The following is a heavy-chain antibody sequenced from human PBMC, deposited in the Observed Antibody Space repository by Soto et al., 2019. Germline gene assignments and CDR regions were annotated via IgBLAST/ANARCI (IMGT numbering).Heavy chain of an antibody. D-gene: IGHD3-22*01. J-gene: IGHJ4*02. V-gene: IGHV1-46*01. Sequence: GASVKVSCKASGYTFINYYIHWVRQAPGQGLEWMGIINPSGGSTSYAQKFQGRVTMTRDTSTSTVYMELSSLRSEDTAVYYCARGGSSGYYFDYWGQGTLVTVSS. CDR1: GYTFINYY. CDR2: INPSGGST. CDR3: ARGGSSGYYFDY.